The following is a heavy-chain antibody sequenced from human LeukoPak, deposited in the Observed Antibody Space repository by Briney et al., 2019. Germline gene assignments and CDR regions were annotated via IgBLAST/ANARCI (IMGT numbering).Heavy chain of an antibody. CDR1: GGSISSYY. D-gene: IGHD3-22*01. CDR3: ARGQDYYDSSEGGFDY. V-gene: IGHV4-59*01. J-gene: IGHJ4*02. Sequence: SETLSLTCTVSGGSISSYYWSWIRQPPGKGLEWIGYIYYSGSTNYNPSLKSRVTISVDTSKNQFSLRLSSVTAAGTAVYYCARGQDYYDSSEGGFDYWGQGTLVTVSS. CDR2: IYYSGST.